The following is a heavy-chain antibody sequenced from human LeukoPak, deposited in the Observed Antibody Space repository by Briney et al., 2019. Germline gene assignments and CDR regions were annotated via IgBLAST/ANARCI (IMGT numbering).Heavy chain of an antibody. CDR1: GFTFSSHW. CDR3: KKDHRRLSLGY. J-gene: IGHJ4*02. D-gene: IGHD3-16*01. V-gene: IGHV3-38-3*01. CDR2: ISGGST. Sequence: GGSLRLSCAASGFTFSSHWMSWVRQAPGKGLEWVSSISGGSTYYADSRKGRFTISRDNSKNTLHLQMNSLRAEDTAVYYCKKDHRRLSLGYWGQGTLVTVSS.